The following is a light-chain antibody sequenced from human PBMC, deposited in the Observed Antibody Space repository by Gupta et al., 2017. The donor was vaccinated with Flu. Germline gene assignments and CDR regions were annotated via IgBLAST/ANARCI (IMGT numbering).Light chain of an antibody. CDR1: NIGSKS. V-gene: IGLV3-21*02. CDR3: QVWDSSSDHPV. Sequence: TCDGNNIGSKSVHWYQQKPGQAPVLVVYDNNDRPSGIPERFSGSNSGNTATLTISRVEAGAEADYYCQVWDSSSDHPVFGGGTKLTVL. J-gene: IGLJ2*01. CDR2: DNN.